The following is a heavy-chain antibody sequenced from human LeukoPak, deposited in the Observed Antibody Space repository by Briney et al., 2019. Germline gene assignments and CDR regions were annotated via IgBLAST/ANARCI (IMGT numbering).Heavy chain of an antibody. J-gene: IGHJ5*02. Sequence: PGGSLRLSCAVSGFSFSNFWMSWVRQAPGKGLEWVANIKQDGGERYYLGSVEGRFTISRDNAKNSLYLQMNSLRAEDTAVYYCAPQRDNWFDPWGQGTLVTVSS. CDR3: APQRDNWFDP. V-gene: IGHV3-7*01. CDR2: IKQDGGER. CDR1: GFSFSNFW.